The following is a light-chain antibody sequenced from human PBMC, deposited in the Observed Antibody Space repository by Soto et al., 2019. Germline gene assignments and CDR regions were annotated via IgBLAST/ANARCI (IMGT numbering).Light chain of an antibody. V-gene: IGLV4-69*01. CDR2: VGSDGSH. J-gene: IGLJ2*01. Sequence: QPVLTQSPSASASLGASVKLTCTLSSGHSTFAIAWHQQQPEKGPRYLMKVGSDGSHIRGDGIPDRFSGSSSGADRYLIISSLQSEDEADYYCQTWGTGFQFFGGGTKLTVL. CDR3: QTWGTGFQF. CDR1: SGHSTFA.